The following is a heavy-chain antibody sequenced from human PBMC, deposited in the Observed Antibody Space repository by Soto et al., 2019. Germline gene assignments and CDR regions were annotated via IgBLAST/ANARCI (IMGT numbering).Heavy chain of an antibody. Sequence: GGSLRLSCAASGLIFGSYAMRWVPEAPGRGVEWVSAISGSGDTTYHADSVKGRFTISRDNSKNTLYLQMNSLRVEDSAVYYCAKGYRGPSISGWDDGYFDYWGQGTLVTVSS. CDR2: ISGSGDTT. D-gene: IGHD2-21*01. CDR1: GLIFGSYA. CDR3: AKGYRGPSISGWDDGYFDY. V-gene: IGHV3-23*01. J-gene: IGHJ4*02.